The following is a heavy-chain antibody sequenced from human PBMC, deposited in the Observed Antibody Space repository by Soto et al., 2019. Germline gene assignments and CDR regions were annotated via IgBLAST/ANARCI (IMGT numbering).Heavy chain of an antibody. V-gene: IGHV4-34*01. CDR3: ARGEGRLVGTWFDP. J-gene: IGHJ5*02. Sequence: TLSLTCDVYGGSFSRYYWNWIRQPPGKGLEWLGEINHSGSTNYNPSLESRVTISLDTSKTQFSLKLTSVTAADTAVYYCARGEGRLVGTWFDPWGQGTLVTVSS. CDR2: INHSGST. CDR1: GGSFSRYY. D-gene: IGHD5-12*01.